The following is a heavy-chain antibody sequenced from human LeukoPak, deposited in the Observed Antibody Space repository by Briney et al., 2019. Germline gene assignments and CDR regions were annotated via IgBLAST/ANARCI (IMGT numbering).Heavy chain of an antibody. CDR1: GDSFNSYY. CDR2: IYNSVTT. V-gene: IGHV4-59*08. D-gene: IGHD3-22*01. CDR3: ARHHRNYYDSSGYRYAFDI. J-gene: IGHJ3*02. Sequence: PSETLSLTCTVSGDSFNSYYWTWIRQPPGKRLEWIGYIYNSVTTSYNPSLKSRVTISVDASKNQFSLELSSVTAADTAVYYCARHHRNYYDSSGYRYAFDIWGQGTMVTVSS.